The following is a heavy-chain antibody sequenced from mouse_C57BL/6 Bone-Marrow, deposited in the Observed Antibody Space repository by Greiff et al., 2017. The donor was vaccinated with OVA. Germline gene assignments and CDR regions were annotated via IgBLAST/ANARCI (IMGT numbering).Heavy chain of an antibody. CDR3: ATDGSSYDYYAMDY. CDR2: IDPSDSYT. V-gene: IGHV1-50*01. J-gene: IGHJ4*01. CDR1: GYTFTSYW. D-gene: IGHD1-1*01. Sequence: QVQLQQPGAELVKPGASVKLSCKASGYTFTSYWMQSVKQRPGQGLEWIGEIDPSDSYTNYNQKFKGKATLTVDTSSSTAYMQLSSLTSEDSAVYYCATDGSSYDYYAMDYWGQGTSVTVSS.